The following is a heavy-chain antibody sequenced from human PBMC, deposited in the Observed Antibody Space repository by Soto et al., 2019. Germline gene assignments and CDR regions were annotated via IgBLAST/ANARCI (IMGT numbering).Heavy chain of an antibody. J-gene: IGHJ5*02. CDR2: ISGSGGST. D-gene: IGHD4-4*01. CDR3: AKDPSTVTQLYNWFDP. V-gene: IGHV3-23*01. Sequence: PGGSLRLSCAASGFTFSSYAMSWVRQAPGKGLEWVSAISGSGGSTYYADSVKGRFTISRDNSKNTLYLQMNSLRAEDTAVYYCAKDPSTVTQLYNWFDPWGQGTLVTVSS. CDR1: GFTFSSYA.